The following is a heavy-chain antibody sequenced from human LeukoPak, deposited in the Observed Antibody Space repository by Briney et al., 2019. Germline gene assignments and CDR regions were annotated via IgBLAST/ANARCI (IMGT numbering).Heavy chain of an antibody. CDR3: AREADILDAFDI. Sequence: SETLSLTCAVYGGSFSGYYWSWIRQPPGKGLEWIGEINHSGSTNYNPSLKSRVTISVDTSKNQFSLKLSSVTAADTAVYYCAREADILDAFDIWGQGTMVTVSS. CDR2: INHSGST. D-gene: IGHD3-9*01. CDR1: GGSFSGYY. J-gene: IGHJ3*02. V-gene: IGHV4-34*01.